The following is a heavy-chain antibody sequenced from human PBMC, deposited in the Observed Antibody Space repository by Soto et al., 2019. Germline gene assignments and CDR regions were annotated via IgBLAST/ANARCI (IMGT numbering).Heavy chain of an antibody. Sequence: GGSLRLSCAASGFTVSSNYMSWVRQAPGKGLEWVSVIYSGGSTYYADSVKGRFTISRDNSKNTLYLQMNSLRAEDTAVYYCAGGEAYCGGDCYIFDYWGQGTLVTVSS. V-gene: IGHV3-53*01. CDR3: AGGEAYCGGDCYIFDY. CDR1: GFTVSSNY. CDR2: IYSGGST. J-gene: IGHJ4*02. D-gene: IGHD2-21*02.